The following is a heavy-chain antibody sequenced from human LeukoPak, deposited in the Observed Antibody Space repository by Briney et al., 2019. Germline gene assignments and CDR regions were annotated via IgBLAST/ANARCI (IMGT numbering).Heavy chain of an antibody. CDR1: GGSFSGYY. J-gene: IGHJ4*02. CDR2: IDHRGST. Sequence: SETLSLTCAVYGGSFSGYYWSWSRQPPGKGLEWIGEIDHRGSTNYNPSLKSRVTISVDTFKNQFSLRLSSVTTADTAVYYCVTPIGDSSTSEHWGQGTLVTVSS. D-gene: IGHD6-13*01. CDR3: VTPIGDSSTSEH. V-gene: IGHV4-34*01.